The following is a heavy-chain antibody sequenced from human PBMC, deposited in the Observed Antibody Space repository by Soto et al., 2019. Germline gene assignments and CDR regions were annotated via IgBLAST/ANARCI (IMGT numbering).Heavy chain of an antibody. J-gene: IGHJ5*02. CDR1: GGTFSSYA. V-gene: IGHV1-69*13. CDR2: IIPIFGTA. D-gene: IGHD2-2*01. CDR3: ARDSQFDCSSTSCHSYWFDP. Sequence: ASVKVSCKASGGTFSSYAISWVRQAPGQGLEWMGGIIPIFGTANYAQKFQGRVTITADESTSTAYMELSSLRSEDTAVYYCARDSQFDCSSTSCHSYWFDPWGQGTLVTVSS.